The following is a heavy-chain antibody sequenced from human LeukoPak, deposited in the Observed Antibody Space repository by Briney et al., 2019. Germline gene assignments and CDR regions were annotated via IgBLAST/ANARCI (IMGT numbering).Heavy chain of an antibody. Sequence: GGSLRLSCAASGFIFSSYEMNWVRQAPGKGLEWVSYISSSGYTIYYADSVKGRFTISRDDAKNSLFLQMKSLRVEDTAVYYCAGSGSPGDYWGQGTLVTVSS. CDR2: ISSSGYTI. D-gene: IGHD3-10*01. CDR3: AGSGSPGDY. CDR1: GFIFSSYE. J-gene: IGHJ4*02. V-gene: IGHV3-48*03.